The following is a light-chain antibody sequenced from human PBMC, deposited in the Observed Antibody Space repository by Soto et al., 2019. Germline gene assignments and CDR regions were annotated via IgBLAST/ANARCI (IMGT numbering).Light chain of an antibody. CDR2: GAS. J-gene: IGKJ2*01. CDR3: QQYGSSQT. Sequence: EIVLTQSPGTLSLSPGERATLSCRASQSVSSSCLAWYQQKPGQAPRLLIYGASSRATGIPDRFSGSGSGTDFTLTISRLEPEDFAVYYCQQYGSSQTFGQGTKLEIK. V-gene: IGKV3-20*01. CDR1: QSVSSSC.